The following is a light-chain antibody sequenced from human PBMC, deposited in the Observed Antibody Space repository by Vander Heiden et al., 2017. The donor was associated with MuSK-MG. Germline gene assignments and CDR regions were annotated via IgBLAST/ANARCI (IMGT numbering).Light chain of an antibody. J-gene: IGLJ1*01. Sequence: QSALTQPASVSGSPGQSITISCTGTSSDVGGYNYVSWYQQHPGKAPKLMIYDVRKRPAGVSNRFSGSKSGNTASLTIAGLQAEDEADYYCSSYTSSSTRFGTGTKVTVL. CDR3: SSYTSSSTR. CDR2: DVR. CDR1: SSDVGGYNY. V-gene: IGLV2-14*01.